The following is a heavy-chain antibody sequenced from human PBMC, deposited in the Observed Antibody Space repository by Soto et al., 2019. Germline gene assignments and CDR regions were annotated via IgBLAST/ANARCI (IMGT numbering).Heavy chain of an antibody. CDR2: MNPNSGNT. Sequence: QVQLVQSGAEVKKPGASVKVSCKASGYTFTSYDINWVRQATGQGLEWMGWMNPNSGNTGYAQKFQGRVTMTRNTSISKAYMELSSLRSEDTAVYYCARARGNDPWIQLWTEFDPWGQGTLVTVSS. CDR1: GYTFTSYD. J-gene: IGHJ5*02. D-gene: IGHD5-18*01. CDR3: ARARGNDPWIQLWTEFDP. V-gene: IGHV1-8*01.